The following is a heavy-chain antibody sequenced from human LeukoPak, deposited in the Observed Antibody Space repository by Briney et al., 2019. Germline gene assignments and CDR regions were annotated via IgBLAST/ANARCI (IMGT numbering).Heavy chain of an antibody. D-gene: IGHD3-10*01. J-gene: IGHJ6*02. V-gene: IGHV3-23*01. CDR3: AKASLYGSGAYYYYGMDV. Sequence: GGSLRLSCAASGFTFSSYAMGWVRQAPGKGLEWVSAISGSGGSTYYADSVKGRFTISRDNSKNTLYLQMNSLRAEDTAVYYCAKASLYGSGAYYYYGMDVWGQGTTVTVSS. CDR2: ISGSGGST. CDR1: GFTFSSYA.